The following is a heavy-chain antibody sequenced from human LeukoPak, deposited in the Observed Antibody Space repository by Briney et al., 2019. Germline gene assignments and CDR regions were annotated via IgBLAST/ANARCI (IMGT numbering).Heavy chain of an antibody. CDR3: ARLSKGRYFDYIFDY. D-gene: IGHD3-9*01. CDR2: IYYTGST. J-gene: IGHJ4*02. Sequence: SETLSLTCAVSDYSISSDSYWGWIRQPPGKGLEWIGNIYYTGSTYYNPSLKSRVTMSVDTSKNQFSLKVSSVTAADTGVYYCARLSKGRYFDYIFDYWGQGTLVTVSS. CDR1: DYSISSDSY. V-gene: IGHV4-38-2*01.